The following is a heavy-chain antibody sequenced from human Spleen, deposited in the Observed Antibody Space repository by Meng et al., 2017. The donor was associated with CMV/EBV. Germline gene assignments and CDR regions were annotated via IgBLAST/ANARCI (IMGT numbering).Heavy chain of an antibody. V-gene: IGHV3-15*01. J-gene: IGHJ4*02. Sequence: FSHAWMSWVRQAPGKGLEWVGRIKSKTDGGTTDYAAPVKGRFTISRDDSKNTLYLQMNSLKTEDTAVYYCTTEWGVYCSSTSCYPPDYWGQGTLVTVSS. CDR2: IKSKTDGGTT. CDR1: FSHAW. D-gene: IGHD2-2*01. CDR3: TTEWGVYCSSTSCYPPDY.